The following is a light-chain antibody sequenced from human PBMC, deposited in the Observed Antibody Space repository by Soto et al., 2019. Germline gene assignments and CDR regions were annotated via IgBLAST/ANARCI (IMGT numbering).Light chain of an antibody. Sequence: NFMLTQPHSVSESPVKTVTISCTGSSGSIASNYVQWYQRRPGSAPTTVISDDHQRPSGVPDRFSGAIDSSSNSASLTISGLKAEDEADYYSQSYDSANRVVVVGGGTKLTAL. V-gene: IGLV6-57*02. CDR2: DDH. CDR1: SGSIASNY. CDR3: QSYDSANRVVV. J-gene: IGLJ3*02.